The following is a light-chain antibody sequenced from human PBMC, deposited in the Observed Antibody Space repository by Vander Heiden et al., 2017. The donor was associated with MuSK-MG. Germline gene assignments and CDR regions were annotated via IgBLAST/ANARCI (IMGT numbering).Light chain of an antibody. CDR1: QDISNY. J-gene: IGKJ2*01. CDR2: GAS. Sequence: DIQMTQYPSSLSASVGDRATITCQASQDISNYLTWYQQKPGKAPKLLIYGASNWATGVPSRFSGSGSGTEFTFTISSLQPEDIAAYYCQQYDNLPPYTFGQGTKLEIK. CDR3: QQYDNLPPYT. V-gene: IGKV1-33*01.